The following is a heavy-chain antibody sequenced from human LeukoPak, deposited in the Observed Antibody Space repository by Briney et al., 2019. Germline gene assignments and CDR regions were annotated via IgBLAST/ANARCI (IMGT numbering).Heavy chain of an antibody. J-gene: IGHJ4*02. CDR2: ISSSSSYI. V-gene: IGHV3-21*01. D-gene: IGHD3-22*01. CDR3: ARDLADYYDSSGYYEGY. CDR1: GFTFSSYS. Sequence: GGSLRLSCAASGFTFSSYSMNWIRQAPGKGLEWVSSISSSSSYIYYADSVKGRFTISRGNAKNSLYLQMNSLRAEDTAVYYCARDLADYYDSSGYYEGYWGQGTLVTVSS.